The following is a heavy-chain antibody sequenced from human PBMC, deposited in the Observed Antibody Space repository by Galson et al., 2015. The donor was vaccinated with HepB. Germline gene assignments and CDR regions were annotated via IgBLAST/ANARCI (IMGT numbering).Heavy chain of an antibody. CDR2: ISSNGGST. D-gene: IGHD4-11*01. J-gene: IGHJ4*02. CDR3: VKDWGGYSNYPYFDY. Sequence: SLRLSCAASGFTFSSYAMHWVRQAPEKGLEYVSAISSNGGSTYYADSVKGRFTISRDNSKNTLYLQMSSLRAEDTAVYYCVKDWGGYSNYPYFDYWGQGTLVTVSS. CDR1: GFTFSSYA. V-gene: IGHV3-64D*06.